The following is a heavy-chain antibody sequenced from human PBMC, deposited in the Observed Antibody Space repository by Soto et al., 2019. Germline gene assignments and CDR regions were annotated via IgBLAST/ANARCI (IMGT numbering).Heavy chain of an antibody. CDR2: INAGNGNT. J-gene: IGHJ6*02. CDR3: ASHTIFGVVINYYYGMDV. CDR1: GYTFTSYA. Sequence: ASVEVSCKXSGYTFTSYAMHWVRQAPGQRLEWMGWINAGNGNTKYSQKFQGRVTITRDTSASTAYMELSSLRSEDTAVYYCASHTIFGVVINYYYGMDVWGQGTTVTVS. V-gene: IGHV1-3*01. D-gene: IGHD3-3*01.